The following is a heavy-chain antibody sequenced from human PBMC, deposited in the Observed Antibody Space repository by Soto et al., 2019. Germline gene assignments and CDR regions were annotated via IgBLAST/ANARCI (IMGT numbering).Heavy chain of an antibody. J-gene: IGHJ4*02. CDR1: GGSISSYY. Sequence: SETLSLTCTVSGGSISSYYWSWIRQPPGKGLEWIGYIYSSVSTNYSPSLKSRVTISVDTSKNQFSLKLSSLTAADTAVYYCARVHRRGGGSSCPFDYWGQGTLVTVSS. CDR2: IYSSVST. CDR3: ARVHRRGGGSSCPFDY. V-gene: IGHV4-59*01. D-gene: IGHD6-6*01.